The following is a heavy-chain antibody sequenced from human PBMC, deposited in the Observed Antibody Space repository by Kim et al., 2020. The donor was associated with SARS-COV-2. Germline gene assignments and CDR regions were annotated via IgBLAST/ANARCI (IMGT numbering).Heavy chain of an antibody. J-gene: IGHJ5*02. CDR3: ARDYCSSTSCYTGGWFDP. Sequence: SRVTISVDTSKNQFSLKLSSVTAADTAVYYCARDYCSSTSCYTGGWFDPWGQGTLVTVSS. D-gene: IGHD2-2*01. V-gene: IGHV4-59*01.